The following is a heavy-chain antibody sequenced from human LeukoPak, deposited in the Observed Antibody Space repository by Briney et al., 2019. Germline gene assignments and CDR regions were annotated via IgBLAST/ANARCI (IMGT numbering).Heavy chain of an antibody. CDR1: GFTFSSYA. J-gene: IGHJ4*02. Sequence: PGGSLRLSCAASGFTFSSYAMHWVRQAPGKGLEYVSAISSNGGSTYYANSVKGRFTISRDNSKNTLYLQMGSLRAEDMAVYYCARATGPMVRGVPEDWGQGTLVTVSS. CDR3: ARATGPMVRGVPED. V-gene: IGHV3-64*01. CDR2: ISSNGGST. D-gene: IGHD3-10*01.